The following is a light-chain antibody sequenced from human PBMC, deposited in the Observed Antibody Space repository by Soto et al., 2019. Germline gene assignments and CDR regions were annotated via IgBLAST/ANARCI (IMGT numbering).Light chain of an antibody. J-gene: IGKJ1*01. CDR3: QQYYNWPRT. Sequence: EIVMTQSPATLSVSPGERATVSCRPSQSVSSNLAWYQQKPGQAPRLLIDGASTRATGIPARFSGSGSGTEFTLTISSLQSEDFAVYYCQQYYNWPRTFGQGTKVDIK. CDR1: QSVSSN. V-gene: IGKV3-15*01. CDR2: GAS.